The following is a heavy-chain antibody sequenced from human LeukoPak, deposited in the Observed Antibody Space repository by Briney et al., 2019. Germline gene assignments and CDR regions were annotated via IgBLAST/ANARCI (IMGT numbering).Heavy chain of an antibody. D-gene: IGHD3-22*01. CDR2: IIPILGIA. CDR1: GGTFSSYA. Sequence: ASVKVSCKASGGTFSSYAISWVRQAPGQGLEWMGRIIPILGIANYAQKFQGRVTITADKSTSTAYMELSSLRSEDTAVYYCAISFFDSSGYDDYWGQGTLVTVSS. V-gene: IGHV1-69*04. CDR3: AISFFDSSGYDDY. J-gene: IGHJ4*02.